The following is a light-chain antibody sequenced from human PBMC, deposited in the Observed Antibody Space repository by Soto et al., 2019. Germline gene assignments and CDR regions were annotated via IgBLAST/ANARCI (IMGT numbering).Light chain of an antibody. J-gene: IGKJ1*01. V-gene: IGKV1-5*01. CDR3: LRYNAVSQT. Sequence: DIQMTQSPSTLSASVGDRVTITCRASQSMNDWLAWYQQKPGKAPKVLIYDASSLQSGVPSRFSGSGSGTEFTLTIDSLQPDDVATSYCLRYNAVSQTFGQGTKVEI. CDR2: DAS. CDR1: QSMNDW.